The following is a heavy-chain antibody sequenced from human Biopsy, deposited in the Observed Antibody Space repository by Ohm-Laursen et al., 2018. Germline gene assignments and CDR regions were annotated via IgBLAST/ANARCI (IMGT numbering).Heavy chain of an antibody. CDR3: ARDRIAYCTATSCDNFGLDV. CDR2: INHSGHT. D-gene: IGHD2-8*02. Sequence: TLSLTCTVSSASINLYYWGWIRQSPGKGLEWIGYINHSGHTNYNPSLKSRLTMSVDTSKNQFSLELTSVTAADTAVYYCARDRIAYCTATSCDNFGLDVWGQGTTVTVSS. J-gene: IGHJ6*02. CDR1: SASINLYY. V-gene: IGHV4-59*01.